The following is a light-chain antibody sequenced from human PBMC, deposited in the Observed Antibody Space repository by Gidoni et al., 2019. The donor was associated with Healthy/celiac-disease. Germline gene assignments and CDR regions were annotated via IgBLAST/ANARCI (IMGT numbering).Light chain of an antibody. V-gene: IGKV3-20*01. CDR3: QQYGSSPYT. Sequence: EIDLTQSPGTLSLSQGKRAPLSCRASQSISRNYLAWYQQKLGQDPRLLIDGASSRATGIPDRFSGSRSGTDFTLTISRLEPEDFAVYYCQQYGSSPYTFGQGTKLEIK. CDR2: GAS. CDR1: QSISRNY. J-gene: IGKJ2*01.